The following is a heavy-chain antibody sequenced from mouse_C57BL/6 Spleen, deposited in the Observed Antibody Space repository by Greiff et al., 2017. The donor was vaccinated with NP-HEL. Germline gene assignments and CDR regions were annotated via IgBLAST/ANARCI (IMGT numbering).Heavy chain of an antibody. D-gene: IGHD2-4*01. Sequence: VQGVESGAELARPGASVKLSCKASGYTFTSYGISWVKQRTGQGLEWIGEIYPRSGNTYYNEKFKGKATLTADKSSSTAYMELRSLTSEDSAVYFCARRDDYGWYFDVWGTGTTVTVSS. CDR1: GYTFTSYG. CDR3: ARRDDYGWYFDV. V-gene: IGHV1-81*01. J-gene: IGHJ1*03. CDR2: IYPRSGNT.